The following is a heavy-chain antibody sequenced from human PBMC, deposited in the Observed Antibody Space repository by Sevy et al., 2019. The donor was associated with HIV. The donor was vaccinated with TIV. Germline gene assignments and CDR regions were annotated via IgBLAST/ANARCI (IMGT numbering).Heavy chain of an antibody. J-gene: IGHJ6*03. CDR1: GFTFSSYA. Sequence: GGSLRLSCAASGFTFSSYAMHWVRQAPGKGLEWVAVISYDGSNKYYADSVKGRFTISRDNSKNTLYLQMNSLRAEDTAVYYCVRALPDTAMVTGSYYYYYMDVWGKGTTVTVSS. CDR2: ISYDGSNK. V-gene: IGHV3-30-3*01. D-gene: IGHD5-18*01. CDR3: VRALPDTAMVTGSYYYYYMDV.